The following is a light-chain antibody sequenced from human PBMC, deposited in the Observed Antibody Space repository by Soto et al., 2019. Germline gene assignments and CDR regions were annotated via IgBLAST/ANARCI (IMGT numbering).Light chain of an antibody. V-gene: IGKV3-15*01. J-gene: IGKJ4*01. CDR1: QSVSSN. CDR2: VAS. Sequence: EIVMTQSPATLSVSPGERATLSCRASQSVSSNLAWYQQKPGQTPKLLIYVASTRATGIPARFSGSGSGTEFTLTISSLQSEGFAVYYCQQYNVWPLPFGGGTKVEFK. CDR3: QQYNVWPLP.